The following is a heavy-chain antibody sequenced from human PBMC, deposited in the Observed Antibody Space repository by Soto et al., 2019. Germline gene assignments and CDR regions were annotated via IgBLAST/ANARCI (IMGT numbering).Heavy chain of an antibody. J-gene: IGHJ6*02. V-gene: IGHV1-8*01. CDR2: MNPNSGNT. D-gene: IGHD1-1*01. CDR3: ARERTGTTSMDV. Sequence: QVQLVQSGAEVKKPGATVKVSCKASGYTFTSYDINWVRQATGQGLEWMGWMNPNSGNTGYAQKFQGRVTMTRNTSISTAYMQLSSLRSEDTAVYYCARERTGTTSMDVWGQGTTVTVSS. CDR1: GYTFTSYD.